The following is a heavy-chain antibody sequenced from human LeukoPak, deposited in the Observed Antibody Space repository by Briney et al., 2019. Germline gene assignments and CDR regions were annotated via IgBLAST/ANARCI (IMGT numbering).Heavy chain of an antibody. CDR1: GFTFGDYA. CDR2: IRSKAYGGTT. J-gene: IGHJ4*02. Sequence: GGSLRLSCTASGFTFGDYAMSWVRQAPGKGLEWVGFIRSKAYGGTTEYAASVKGRFTISRDDSKSIAYLQMNSLKTEDTAVYYCTRHSDCSGGSCYSWDYFDYWGQGTLVTVSS. CDR3: TRHSDCSGGSCYSWDYFDY. V-gene: IGHV3-49*04. D-gene: IGHD2-15*01.